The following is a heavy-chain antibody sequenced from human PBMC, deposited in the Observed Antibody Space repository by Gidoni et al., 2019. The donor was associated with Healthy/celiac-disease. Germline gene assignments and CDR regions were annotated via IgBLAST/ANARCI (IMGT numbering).Heavy chain of an antibody. J-gene: IGHJ6*02. CDR3: ARFLGNYPYYYYGMDV. Sequence: QVPLVQSRAEVKQPAASVKVACTASVYHFTGTYMHWVRQAPGQGLEWMGWINPNSGGTNYAQKFQGRVTMTRDTSISTAYMELSRLRSDDTAVYYCARFLGNYPYYYYGMDVWGQGTTVTVSS. V-gene: IGHV1-2*02. CDR2: INPNSGGT. CDR1: VYHFTGTY. D-gene: IGHD1-7*01.